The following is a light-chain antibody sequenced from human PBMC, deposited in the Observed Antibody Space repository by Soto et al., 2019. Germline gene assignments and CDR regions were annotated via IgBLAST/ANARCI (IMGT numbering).Light chain of an antibody. CDR3: QQYESYSPLT. CDR2: DAY. J-gene: IGKJ4*01. Sequence: DIQMTQSPSTLSASVGDRVIITCRASESISNWLAWYQQKPGKAPNLLIYDAYSLESGVPSRFSGRRSGTEFTLTIAGLQPEDFATYYCQQYESYSPLTCGGGTKVDIK. CDR1: ESISNW. V-gene: IGKV1-5*01.